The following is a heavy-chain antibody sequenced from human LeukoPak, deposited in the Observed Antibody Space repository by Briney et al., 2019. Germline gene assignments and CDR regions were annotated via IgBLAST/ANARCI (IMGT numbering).Heavy chain of an antibody. D-gene: IGHD3-22*01. J-gene: IGHJ4*02. Sequence: ASVKVSCKASGYTFTGYYMHWVRQAPGQGLEGMGWINPNSGGTNYAQKFQGRVTMTRDTSSSTAYMELSRLRSDDTAVYYCAREYGYDSSGYSPVAYWSQGTLVTVSS. CDR2: INPNSGGT. V-gene: IGHV1-2*02. CDR1: GYTFTGYY. CDR3: AREYGYDSSGYSPVAY.